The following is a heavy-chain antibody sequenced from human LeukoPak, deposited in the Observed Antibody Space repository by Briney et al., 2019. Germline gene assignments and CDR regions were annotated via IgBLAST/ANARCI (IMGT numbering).Heavy chain of an antibody. CDR3: ARDPLYGDYPYYFDY. CDR1: GFTFSSYS. J-gene: IGHJ4*02. Sequence: GGSLRLSCAASGFTFSSYSMNWVRQAPGKGLEWVSSISSSSSYIYYADSVKGRFTISRDNAKNSLYLQMNSLRAEDTAVYYCARDPLYGDYPYYFDYWGQGTLVTVSS. CDR2: ISSSSSYI. D-gene: IGHD4-17*01. V-gene: IGHV3-21*01.